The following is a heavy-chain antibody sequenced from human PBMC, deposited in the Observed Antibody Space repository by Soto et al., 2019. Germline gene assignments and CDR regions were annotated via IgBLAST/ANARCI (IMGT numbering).Heavy chain of an antibody. V-gene: IGHV3-33*06. CDR1: GFTFTDYG. J-gene: IGHJ4*02. D-gene: IGHD6-25*01. CDR3: AKEKDFSGVGYFDY. Sequence: PGGSLRLSCAASGFTFTDYGMHWVRQAPGKGLEWVAVIWYDGSKKYYADAVKGRFTISRDNSKNTLYLQMNSLRAEDTAVYYCAKEKDFSGVGYFDYWGQGTLVTVSS. CDR2: IWYDGSKK.